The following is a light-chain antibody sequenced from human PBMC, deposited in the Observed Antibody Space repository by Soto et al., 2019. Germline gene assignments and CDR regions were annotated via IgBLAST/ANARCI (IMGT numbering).Light chain of an antibody. J-gene: IGLJ1*01. Sequence: QSVLTQPPSVSAAPGQKVTISCSGSSSNIGGNSVSWYQQLPGTAPKLLIYDDNKRPSGIPDRFSGSKSGTSATLSITGFQTGDEDDYYCGSWDSSLSAYVSGTGTKVTV. CDR1: SSNIGGNS. CDR2: DDN. CDR3: GSWDSSLSAYV. V-gene: IGLV1-51*01.